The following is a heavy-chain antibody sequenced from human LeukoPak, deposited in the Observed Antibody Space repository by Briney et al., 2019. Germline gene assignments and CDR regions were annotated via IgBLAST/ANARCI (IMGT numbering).Heavy chain of an antibody. CDR2: IIPIFGTA. CDR1: GGTFSSYA. V-gene: IGHV1-69*13. D-gene: IGHD1-26*01. J-gene: IGHJ4*02. CDR3: ARTMFRVSGATKLPTYYFDY. Sequence: ASVKVSCKASGGTFSSYAISWVRQAPGQGLEWMGGIIPIFGTANYAQKFQGRVTITADESTSTAYMELSSLRSEDTAVYYCARTMFRVSGATKLPTYYFDYWGQGTLVTVSS.